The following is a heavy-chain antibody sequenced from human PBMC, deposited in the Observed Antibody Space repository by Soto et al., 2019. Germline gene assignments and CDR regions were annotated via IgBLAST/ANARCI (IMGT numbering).Heavy chain of an antibody. J-gene: IGHJ4*02. CDR2: ISYDGSNK. D-gene: IGHD2-2*01. CDR3: ASFCSSTSCYHLRPHRIHY. CDR1: GLTFRSYG. V-gene: IGHV3-30-3*01. Sequence: GGPLRLPCAAVGLTFRSYGMHWVSKEQGKGLEWVAVISYDGSNKYYADSLKGRFTISRDNSKNTLYLQMNSLRAEDTAVYYCASFCSSTSCYHLRPHRIHYWGQGPLVTVSS.